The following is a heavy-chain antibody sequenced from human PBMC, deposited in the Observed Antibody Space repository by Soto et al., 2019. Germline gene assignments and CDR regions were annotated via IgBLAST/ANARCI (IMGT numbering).Heavy chain of an antibody. CDR2: IYWDDDK. CDR3: APRRRDSERYYLWFDP. D-gene: IGHD1-26*01. CDR1: GFSLSTSGVG. V-gene: IGHV2-5*02. Sequence: QITLKESGPTLVKPTQTLTLTCTFSGFSLSTSGVGVGWIRQPPGKALEWLALIYWDDDKRYSPSLKSRLTITKDTSKNQVVLTMTNMDPVDTATYYCAPRRRDSERYYLWFDPWGQGTLVTVSS. J-gene: IGHJ5*02.